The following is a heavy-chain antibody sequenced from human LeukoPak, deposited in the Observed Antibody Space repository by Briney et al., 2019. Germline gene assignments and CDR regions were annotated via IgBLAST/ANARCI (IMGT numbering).Heavy chain of an antibody. CDR1: GGSFSGYY. V-gene: IGHV4-34*01. CDR2: IDHSGTT. CDR3: ARGSVTYYGSGSYFQ. Sequence: PSETLSLTCAVYGGSFSGYYWSWIRQPPGRGLEWIGEIDHSGTTNYNPSLKSRVTISVDTSKNQFSLKMRSVTAADTAFYYCARGSVTYYGSGSYFQWGQGTLVTVSS. D-gene: IGHD3-10*01. J-gene: IGHJ1*01.